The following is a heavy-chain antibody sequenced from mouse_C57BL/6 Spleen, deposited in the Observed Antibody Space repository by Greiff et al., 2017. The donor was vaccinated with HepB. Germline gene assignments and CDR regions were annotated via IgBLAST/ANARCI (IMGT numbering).Heavy chain of an antibody. V-gene: IGHV5-6*01. J-gene: IGHJ2*01. CDR3: ARTITTVVAPGGVDY. Sequence: EVHLVESGGDLVKPGGSLKLSCAASGFTFSSYGMSWVRQTPDKRLEWVATISSGGSYTYYPDSVKGRFTISRDNAKNTLYLQMSSLKSEDTAMYYCARTITTVVAPGGVDYWGQGTTLTVSS. CDR1: GFTFSSYG. CDR2: ISSGGSYT. D-gene: IGHD1-1*01.